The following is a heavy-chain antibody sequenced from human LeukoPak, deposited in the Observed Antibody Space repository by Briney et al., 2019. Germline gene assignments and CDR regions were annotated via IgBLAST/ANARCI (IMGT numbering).Heavy chain of an antibody. CDR3: ARDPAYYYFDY. CDR1: GFTFSNYW. D-gene: IGHD1-26*01. CDR2: IKQDGSDK. V-gene: IGHV3-7*01. Sequence: GGSLRLSCAAPGFTFSNYWMSWVRQAPGKGLEWVANIKQDGSDKYYVDSVKGRFTISRDNAKNSLYLQMNSLRAEDTAVYYCARDPAYYYFDYWGQGTLVTVSS. J-gene: IGHJ4*02.